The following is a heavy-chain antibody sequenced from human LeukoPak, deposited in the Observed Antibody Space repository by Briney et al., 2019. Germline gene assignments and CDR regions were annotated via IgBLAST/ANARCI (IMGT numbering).Heavy chain of an antibody. J-gene: IGHJ6*04. CDR1: GFTFSSYE. CDR2: ISSSGSTI. CDR3: AELGITMIGGV. D-gene: IGHD3-10*02. V-gene: IGHV3-48*03. Sequence: PGGSLRPSCAASGFTFSSYEMNWVRRAPGKGPEWVSYISSSGSTIYYADSVKGRFTISRDNAKNSLYLQMNSLRAEDTAVYYCAELGITMIGGVWGKGTTVTISS.